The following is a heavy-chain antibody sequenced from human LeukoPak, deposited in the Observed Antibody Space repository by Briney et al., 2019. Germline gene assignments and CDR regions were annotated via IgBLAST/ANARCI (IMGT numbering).Heavy chain of an antibody. J-gene: IGHJ4*02. CDR1: GYSFTTYW. V-gene: IGHV5-51*01. Sequence: GESLKISCKAFGYSFTTYWIGWVRQMPGRGLEWVRSIYPEDSDTIYSPSFQGQVTISADKSINTAYLQWNTLEASDTAMYYCARQGRPGSGTYSSLAHWGQGTLVTVSS. CDR2: IYPEDSDT. CDR3: ARQGRPGSGTYSSLAH. D-gene: IGHD1-26*01.